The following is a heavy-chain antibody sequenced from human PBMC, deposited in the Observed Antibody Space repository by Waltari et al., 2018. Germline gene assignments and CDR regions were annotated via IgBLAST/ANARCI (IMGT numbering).Heavy chain of an antibody. Sequence: EVQLVESGGGLVQPGGSLRLFCEASGFTVDTYWMYWVRQAPGKGLEWVASIKGDGSEKNYVDSGKGRFTASTDNAKTSLFLQMNSLRVEDTAVYYCARDAWGKGPDLDCWGQGTLVTVSS. J-gene: IGHJ4*02. CDR2: IKGDGSEK. V-gene: IGHV3-7*01. CDR1: GFTVDTYW. CDR3: ARDAWGKGPDLDC. D-gene: IGHD3-16*01.